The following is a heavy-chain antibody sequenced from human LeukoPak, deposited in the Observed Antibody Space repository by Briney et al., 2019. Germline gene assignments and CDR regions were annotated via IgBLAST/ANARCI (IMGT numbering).Heavy chain of an antibody. J-gene: IGHJ6*03. D-gene: IGHD3-3*01. V-gene: IGHV3-64*01. CDR2: ISSNGGST. Sequence: PGGSLRLSCVASGFTFTKHWMSWVRQAPGKGLEYVSAISSNGGSTYYANSVKGRFTISRDNSENTLYLQMGSLRADDTAVYYCARARDDFWSYYYYYMDVWGKGTTVTVSS. CDR1: GFTFTKHW. CDR3: ARARDDFWSYYYYYMDV.